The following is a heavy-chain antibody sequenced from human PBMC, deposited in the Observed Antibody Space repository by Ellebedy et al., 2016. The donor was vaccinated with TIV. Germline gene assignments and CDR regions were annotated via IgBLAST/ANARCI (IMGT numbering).Heavy chain of an antibody. Sequence: SETLSLTXTVSGGSISSSSYYWGWIRQPPGKGLEWIGSIYYSGSTYYNPSLKSRVTVSVDTSKNQFSLKLSSVTAADTAVYYCASHRARFLEWPSMDVWGKGTTVTVSS. CDR3: ASHRARFLEWPSMDV. V-gene: IGHV4-39*01. J-gene: IGHJ6*03. D-gene: IGHD3-3*01. CDR1: GGSISSSSYY. CDR2: IYYSGST.